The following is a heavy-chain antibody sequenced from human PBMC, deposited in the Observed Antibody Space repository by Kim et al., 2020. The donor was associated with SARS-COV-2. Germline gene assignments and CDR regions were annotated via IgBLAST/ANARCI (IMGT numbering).Heavy chain of an antibody. V-gene: IGHV4-59*08. CDR1: GGSISGFY. J-gene: IGHJ4*02. D-gene: IGHD5-18*01. CDR2: IHYSGNT. CDR3: AKHGTVDTPMCFDY. Sequence: SETLSLTCTVSGGSISGFYWSYIRQSAGKGLEWVGYIHYSGNTLYSPSLKNRVTISLDRSKNQFSLRLNSVTAADTAVYYCAKHGTVDTPMCFDYWCRG.